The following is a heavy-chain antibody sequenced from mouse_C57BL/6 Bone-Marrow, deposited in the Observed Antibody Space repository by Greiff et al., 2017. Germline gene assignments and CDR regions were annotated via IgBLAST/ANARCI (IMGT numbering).Heavy chain of an antibody. Sequence: EVQLQQSGPGLVKPSQSLSLTCSVTGYSITSGYYWNWIRQFPGNKLEWMGYISYDGSNNYNPSLKNRISITRDTSKNQFFRKLNSVTTEDTATYYCARGGYWGQGTTLTVSS. CDR1: GYSITSGYY. J-gene: IGHJ2*01. V-gene: IGHV3-6*01. CDR2: ISYDGSN. CDR3: ARGGY.